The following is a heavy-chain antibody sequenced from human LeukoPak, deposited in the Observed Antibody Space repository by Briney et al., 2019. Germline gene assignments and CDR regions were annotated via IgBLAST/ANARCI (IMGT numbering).Heavy chain of an antibody. CDR2: INGDGTYL. CDR1: GFTFNTYW. V-gene: IGHV3-74*01. D-gene: IGHD3-16*01. Sequence: GGSLRLSCSASGFTFNTYWMHWVRQVPGKGLVWVSRINGDGTYLNYADSVKGRFTISRHNGKNTVYLQMNSQRVDDTAVYYCARDANWAVNDYWGQGTLVTVSA. CDR3: ARDANWAVNDY. J-gene: IGHJ4*02.